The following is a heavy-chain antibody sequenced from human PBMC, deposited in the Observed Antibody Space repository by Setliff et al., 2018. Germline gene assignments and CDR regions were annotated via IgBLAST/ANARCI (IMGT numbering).Heavy chain of an antibody. Sequence: SETLSLTCAVYGGSFSGYYWSWIRQPPGKGLEWIGEINHSGTTYYNPSLKSRVIISVDTSKNQISLKLNPVTAADTAVYFCVRMSTVTAIDYWGQGTLVTVSS. CDR3: VRMSTVTAIDY. CDR1: GGSFSGYY. J-gene: IGHJ4*02. V-gene: IGHV4-34*01. D-gene: IGHD2-21*02. CDR2: INHSGTT.